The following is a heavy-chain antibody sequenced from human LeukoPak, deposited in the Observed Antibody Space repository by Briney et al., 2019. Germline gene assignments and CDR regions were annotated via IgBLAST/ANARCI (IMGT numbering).Heavy chain of an antibody. J-gene: IGHJ4*02. CDR2: ILYDGSRK. CDR3: AKSFSSSWSLDS. CDR1: GFNFNGYD. V-gene: IGHV3-30*18. Sequence: GGSLRLSCAASGFNFNGYDMHRVRQAPGKGLEWVAIILYDGSRKYYADSVKGRFTISRDNSQNTLYLQMDSLRAEDTAVYFCAKSFSSSWSLDSWGQGSLVTVSS. D-gene: IGHD6-13*01.